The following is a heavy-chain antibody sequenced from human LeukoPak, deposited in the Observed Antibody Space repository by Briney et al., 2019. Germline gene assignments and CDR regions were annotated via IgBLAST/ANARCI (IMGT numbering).Heavy chain of an antibody. CDR1: GFTFSSYA. CDR2: ISYDGSNK. D-gene: IGHD6-19*01. CDR3: ARESAVAGYFDY. Sequence: GGSLRLFCAASGFTFSSYAMHWVRQAPGKGLEWVAVISYDGSNKYYADSVKGRFTISSDNSKNTLYLQMNSLRAEDTAVYYCARESAVAGYFDYWGQGTLVTVSS. V-gene: IGHV3-30-3*01. J-gene: IGHJ4*02.